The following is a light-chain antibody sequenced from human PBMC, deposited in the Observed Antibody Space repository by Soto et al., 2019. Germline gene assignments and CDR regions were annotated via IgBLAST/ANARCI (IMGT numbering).Light chain of an antibody. V-gene: IGKV1-6*01. CDR1: QGIRND. Sequence: AIQMTQSPSSLSASIGDIVTITCRASQGIRNDLVWYQQKPGKAPKVLIYASSNLHSGVPSRFSGSGSGTDFTLTLSRLQPEDFATYYSIQDYNXPHTCGPGTKVXI. CDR3: IQDYNXPHT. J-gene: IGKJ3*01. CDR2: ASS.